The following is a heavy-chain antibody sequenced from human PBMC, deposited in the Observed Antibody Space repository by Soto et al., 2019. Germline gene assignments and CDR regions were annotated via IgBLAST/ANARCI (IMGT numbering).Heavy chain of an antibody. Sequence: EVHLVESGGGLVQPGGSLRLSCTATGLTFRGYWLHWVRQVSGKGPVWVSRINSDGSSTTYADSVKGRFTISRDNAKNTLYLQINSLRAEDTAVYYCARGGTYSWDAFDIWGQGTMVTVFS. V-gene: IGHV3-74*01. J-gene: IGHJ3*02. CDR2: INSDGSST. CDR3: ARGGTYSWDAFDI. CDR1: GLTFRGYW. D-gene: IGHD5-18*01.